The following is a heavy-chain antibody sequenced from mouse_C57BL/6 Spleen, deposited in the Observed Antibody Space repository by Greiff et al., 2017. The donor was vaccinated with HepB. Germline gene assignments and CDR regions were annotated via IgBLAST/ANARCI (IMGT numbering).Heavy chain of an antibody. CDR3: ASGTEGYFDY. CDR1: GYTFTSYG. V-gene: IGHV1-81*01. D-gene: IGHD4-1*01. CDR2: IYPRSGNT. Sequence: QVQLQQSGAELARPGASVKLSCKASGYTFTSYGISWVKQRTGQGLEWIGEIYPRSGNTYYNEKFKGKATLTADKSSSTAYMELRSLTSEDSAVYFCASGTEGYFDYWGQGTTLTVSS. J-gene: IGHJ2*01.